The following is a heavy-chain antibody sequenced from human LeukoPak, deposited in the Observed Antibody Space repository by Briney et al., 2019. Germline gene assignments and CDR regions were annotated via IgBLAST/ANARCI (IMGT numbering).Heavy chain of an antibody. CDR2: IWYDGSNK. V-gene: IGHV3-33*01. J-gene: IGHJ4*02. CDR3: ARVGWDTAMVTTHFDY. CDR1: GFTFSSYG. D-gene: IGHD5-18*01. Sequence: GGSLRLSCAASGFTFSSYGMHWVRQAPGKGLEWVAVIWYDGSNKYYADSVKGRFTISRDNSKNTLYLQMNGLRAEDTAVYYCARVGWDTAMVTTHFDYWGQGTLVTVSS.